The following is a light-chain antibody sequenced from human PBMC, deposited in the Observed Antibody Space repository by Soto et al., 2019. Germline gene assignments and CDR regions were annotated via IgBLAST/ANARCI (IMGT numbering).Light chain of an antibody. V-gene: IGKV1-5*03. CDR1: QSVSRW. Sequence: IPLTQIRPTLDAASIDRVSISCRASQSVSRWLAWYQQKPGKAPKLLIYEVSTLDSGVPSRFSGRGSETELTLTISSLQPEDSATYYCQQCNSYPWTFGQGTKVDIK. J-gene: IGKJ1*01. CDR3: QQCNSYPWT. CDR2: EVS.